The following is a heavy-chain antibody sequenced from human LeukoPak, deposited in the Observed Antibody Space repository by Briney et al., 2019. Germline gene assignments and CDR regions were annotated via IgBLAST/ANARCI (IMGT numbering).Heavy chain of an antibody. D-gene: IGHD3-22*01. CDR1: GYTFTNYW. CDR3: ARLRSYYYESGGYYMQVFDS. Sequence: GESLQISCKGSGYTFTNYWITWVRQMPGKGLEWVGRFDPRDSYTNYSPSFQGHVSISADNSIATAYLQWSSLKASDTAIYYCARLRSYYYESGGYYMQVFDSWGQGTLVTVSS. V-gene: IGHV5-10-1*01. J-gene: IGHJ4*02. CDR2: FDPRDSYT.